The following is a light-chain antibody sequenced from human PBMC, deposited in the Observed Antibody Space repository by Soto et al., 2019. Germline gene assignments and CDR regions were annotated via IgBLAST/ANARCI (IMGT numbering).Light chain of an antibody. V-gene: IGKV3-15*01. Sequence: EIVMTQSPATLSVSPGERATLSCRASQSVSSNLAWYQQKPGQAPRLLIYGASTRATGIPARFSGSGSGTEFTLTISSLQSEDCAVYSCQQYNNWPITFGQGTKVEIK. CDR3: QQYNNWPIT. J-gene: IGKJ1*01. CDR1: QSVSSN. CDR2: GAS.